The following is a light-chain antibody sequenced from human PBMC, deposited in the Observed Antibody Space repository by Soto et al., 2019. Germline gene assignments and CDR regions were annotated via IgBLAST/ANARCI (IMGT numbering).Light chain of an antibody. Sequence: QSALTQPASVSGSPGQSITISCTGNSSDVGGYNYVSWYQQHPGKAPKLMIYEVSNRPSGVSNRFSGSKSGNTASLTISGLQAEDEADYYCSSYTSSSTPVFGTGTKLTVL. CDR2: EVS. V-gene: IGLV2-14*01. CDR3: SSYTSSSTPV. CDR1: SSDVGGYNY. J-gene: IGLJ1*01.